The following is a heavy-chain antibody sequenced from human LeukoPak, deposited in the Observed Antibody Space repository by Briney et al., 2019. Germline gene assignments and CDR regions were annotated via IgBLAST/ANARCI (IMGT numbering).Heavy chain of an antibody. J-gene: IGHJ6*03. V-gene: IGHV3-64*01. D-gene: IGHD6-13*01. Sequence: PGGSLRLSCAASGFTFSSYAMHWVRQAPGKGLEDVSSISSNGGSTYYANSVKGRFTISRDNSKNTLHLQMGSLRAEDMAVYYCARSHSSSWYFRFYYYYYMDVWGKGTTVTISS. CDR1: GFTFSSYA. CDR2: ISSNGGST. CDR3: ARSHSSSWYFRFYYYYYMDV.